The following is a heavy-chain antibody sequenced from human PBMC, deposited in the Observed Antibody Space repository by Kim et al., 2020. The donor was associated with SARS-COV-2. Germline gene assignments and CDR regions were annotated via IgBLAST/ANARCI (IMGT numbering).Heavy chain of an antibody. D-gene: IGHD2-2*01. CDR3: ARHCSSTSCPYPYYYYGMDV. CDR1: GYSFTSYW. Sequence: GESLKISCKGSGYSFTSYWIGWVRQMPGKGLEWMGIIYPGDSDTRYSPSFQGQVTISADKSISTAYLQWSSLKASDTAMYYCARHCSSTSCPYPYYYYGMDVWGQGTTVTVSS. V-gene: IGHV5-51*01. CDR2: IYPGDSDT. J-gene: IGHJ6*02.